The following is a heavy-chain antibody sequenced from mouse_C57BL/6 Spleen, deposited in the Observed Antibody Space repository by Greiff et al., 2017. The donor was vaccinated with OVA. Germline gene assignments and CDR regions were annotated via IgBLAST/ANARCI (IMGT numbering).Heavy chain of an antibody. CDR2: IYPGDGDT. CDR1: GYAFRSYW. Sequence: QVQLQQSGAELVKPGASVKISCNASGYAFRSYWMNWVTQRPGKGLEWIGQIYPGDGDTNYNGTFKGKSTLTADKSSSTAYMQLSSLTSEDSAVYFCARRWFDYFDYWGQGTTLTGSS. D-gene: IGHD1-1*02. CDR3: ARRWFDYFDY. J-gene: IGHJ2*01. V-gene: IGHV1-80*01.